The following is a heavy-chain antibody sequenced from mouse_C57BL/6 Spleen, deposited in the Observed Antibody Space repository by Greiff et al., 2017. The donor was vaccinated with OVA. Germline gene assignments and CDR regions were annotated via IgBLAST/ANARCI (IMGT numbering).Heavy chain of an antibody. J-gene: IGHJ2*01. CDR2: ISSGGSYT. CDR3: ARQSITTVVAPFDY. V-gene: IGHV5-6*01. D-gene: IGHD1-1*01. Sequence: EVKVVESGGDLVKPGGSLKLSCAASGFTFSSYGMSWVRQTPDKRLEWVATISSGGSYTYYPDSVKGRFTISRDNDKNTLYLQMSSLKSEDTAMYYCARQSITTVVAPFDYWGQGTTLTVSS. CDR1: GFTFSSYG.